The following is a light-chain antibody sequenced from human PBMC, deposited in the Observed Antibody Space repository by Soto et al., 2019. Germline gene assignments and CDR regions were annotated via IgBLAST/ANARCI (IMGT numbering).Light chain of an antibody. Sequence: QSALTQPASVSGSPGQSITISCTGTSSDVGGYNYVSWYQQNPGKAPKLMIYDVSNRPSGVSNRFSGSKSGNTASLTISGLQAEDEADSYCSSYTSSSTLYVFGTGTKVTVL. CDR2: DVS. CDR1: SSDVGGYNY. V-gene: IGLV2-14*01. CDR3: SSYTSSSTLYV. J-gene: IGLJ1*01.